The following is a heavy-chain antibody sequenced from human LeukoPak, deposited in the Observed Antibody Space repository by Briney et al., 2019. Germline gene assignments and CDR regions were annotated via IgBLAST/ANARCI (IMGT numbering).Heavy chain of an antibody. CDR1: GYTFTGYY. J-gene: IGHJ4*02. Sequence: ASMKVSCKASGYTFTGYYMHWVRQAPGQGLEWMGWINPNSGGTNYAQKFQGRVTMTRDTSISTAYMELSRLRSDDTAVYYCARVLSGSYYRNYFDYWGQGTLVTVSS. D-gene: IGHD1-26*01. V-gene: IGHV1-2*02. CDR2: INPNSGGT. CDR3: ARVLSGSYYRNYFDY.